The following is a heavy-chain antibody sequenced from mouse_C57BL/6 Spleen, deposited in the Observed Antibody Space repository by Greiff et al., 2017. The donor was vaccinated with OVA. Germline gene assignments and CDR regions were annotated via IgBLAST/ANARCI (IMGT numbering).Heavy chain of an antibody. V-gene: IGHV5-17*01. J-gene: IGHJ4*01. CDR3: ARDYYGSRDYYAMDY. D-gene: IGHD1-1*01. CDR2: ISSGSSTI. Sequence: EVQRVESGGGLVKPGGSLKLSCAASGFTFSDYGMHWVRQAPEKGLEWVAYISSGSSTIYYADTVKGRFTISRDNAKNTLFLQMTSLRSEDTAMYYCARDYYGSRDYYAMDYWGQGTSVTVSS. CDR1: GFTFSDYG.